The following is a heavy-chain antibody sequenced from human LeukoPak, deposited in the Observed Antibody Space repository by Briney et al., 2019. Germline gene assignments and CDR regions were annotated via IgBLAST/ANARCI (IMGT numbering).Heavy chain of an antibody. V-gene: IGHV4-38-2*01. J-gene: IGHJ4*02. CDR3: ARHRYDFWSGYPRGPISY. Sequence: SETLSLTCAVSGYSISSGYYWGGIRQPPGKGLEWIGSIYHSGSTYYNPSLKSRVTISVDTSKNQFSLKLSSVTAADTAVYYCARHRYDFWSGYPRGPISYWGQGTLVTVSS. CDR1: GYSISSGYY. CDR2: IYHSGST. D-gene: IGHD3-3*01.